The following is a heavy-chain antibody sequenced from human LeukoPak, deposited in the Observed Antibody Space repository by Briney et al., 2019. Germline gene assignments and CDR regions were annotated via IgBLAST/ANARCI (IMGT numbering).Heavy chain of an antibody. CDR3: ARDQHYYDSSGYYYGHFDY. V-gene: IGHV3-30-3*01. D-gene: IGHD3-22*01. J-gene: IGHJ4*02. Sequence: GGSLRLSCAASGFTFSSYAMHWVRQAPGKRLEWVAVISYDGSNKYYADSVKGRFTISRDNSKNTLYLQMNSLRADDTAVYYCARDQHYYDSSGYYYGHFDYWGQGTLVTVSS. CDR2: ISYDGSNK. CDR1: GFTFSSYA.